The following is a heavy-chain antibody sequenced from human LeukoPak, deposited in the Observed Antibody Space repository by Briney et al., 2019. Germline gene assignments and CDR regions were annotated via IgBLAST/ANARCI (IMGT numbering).Heavy chain of an antibody. CDR3: SREWTAGDGSGYPYYFDY. CDR2: IYTSGVT. Sequence: SETLSLTCTVSGGSMSIFYWDCIPHPAGKGLQCIGRIYTSGVTKYNPSLTSRVTMSVDTTKHQFLLTLSSVTAAPPARDSRSREWTAGDGSGYPYYFDYWGPGTLVTVSS. V-gene: IGHV4-4*07. D-gene: IGHD3-22*01. CDR1: GGSMSIFY. J-gene: IGHJ4*02.